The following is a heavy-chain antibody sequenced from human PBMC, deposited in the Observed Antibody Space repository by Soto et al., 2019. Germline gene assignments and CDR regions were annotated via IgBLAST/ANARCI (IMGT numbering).Heavy chain of an antibody. D-gene: IGHD3-3*01. J-gene: IGHJ6*02. CDR1: GFTFSSYG. CDR2: ISYDGSNK. V-gene: IGHV3-30*18. CDR3: AKKWERFLEWLPTYYGMDV. Sequence: PVGSLRLSCAASGFTFSSYGMHWVRQAPGKGLEWVAVISYDGSNKYYADSVKGRFTISRDNSKNTLYLQMNSLRAEDTAVYYCAKKWERFLEWLPTYYGMDVWGQGTTVTVSS.